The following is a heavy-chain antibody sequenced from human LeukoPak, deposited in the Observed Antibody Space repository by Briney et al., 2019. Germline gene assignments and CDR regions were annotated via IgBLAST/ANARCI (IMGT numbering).Heavy chain of an antibody. J-gene: IGHJ4*02. V-gene: IGHV3-48*01. Sequence: GGSLRLSCAASGFSFSGYIMNWVRQAPGKGLEWVSSIGTNGNTIYYADSVKGRFTVSRDNAKNSLYLQMNSLRAEDTAVYYCARDQWLDYWGQGTLVTVSS. CDR3: ARDQWLDY. CDR1: GFSFSGYI. D-gene: IGHD6-19*01. CDR2: IGTNGNTI.